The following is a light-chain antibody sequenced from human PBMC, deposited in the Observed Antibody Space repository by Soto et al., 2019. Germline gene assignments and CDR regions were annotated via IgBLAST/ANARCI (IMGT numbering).Light chain of an antibody. CDR2: AAS. J-gene: IGKJ1*01. Sequence: DIQMAHWPSSLSASVGYRVPCTCRASQDVTRYLNWYQQKPGKAPELLIYAASTLQSGVPSRFSGSGSGTEFTLTISSLQPDDFATYYCQQYNRYPRTFGQGTKVDIK. CDR3: QQYNRYPRT. CDR1: QDVTRY. V-gene: IGKV1-9*01.